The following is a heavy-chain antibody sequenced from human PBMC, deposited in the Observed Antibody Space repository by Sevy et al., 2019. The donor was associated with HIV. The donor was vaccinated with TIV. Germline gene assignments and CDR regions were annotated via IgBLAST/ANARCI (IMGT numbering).Heavy chain of an antibody. CDR2: IRSKAYGGTT. Sequence: GGSLRLSCTASGFTFGDYAMSWFRQAPGKGLEWVGFIRSKAYGGTTEYAASVKGRFTISRDDSKSIAYLQMNSVKTKDTAVYYCNRGLPPYYSESSGYSYYFDYWGQGTLVTVSS. J-gene: IGHJ4*02. V-gene: IGHV3-49*03. CDR1: GFTFGDYA. CDR3: NRGLPPYYSESSGYSYYFDY. D-gene: IGHD3-22*01.